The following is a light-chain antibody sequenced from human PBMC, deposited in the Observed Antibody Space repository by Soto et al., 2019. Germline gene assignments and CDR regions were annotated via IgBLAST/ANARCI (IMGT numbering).Light chain of an antibody. CDR2: GAS. CDR1: QSVSSSY. CDR3: QQYDSSPRT. V-gene: IGKV3-20*01. Sequence: IVLTQYPAILALSPVDRATLSCRASQSVSSSYLAWYQHKPGQAPRLLIHGASSRVTGIPDRFSGSGSGTDFTLTIGRLEPEDLAVYYCQQYDSSPRTFGQGTKVDIK. J-gene: IGKJ1*01.